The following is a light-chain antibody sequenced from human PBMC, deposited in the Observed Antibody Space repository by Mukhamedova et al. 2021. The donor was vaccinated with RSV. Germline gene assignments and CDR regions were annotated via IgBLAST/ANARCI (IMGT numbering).Light chain of an antibody. J-gene: IGLJ3*02. V-gene: IGLV4-69*01. CDR2: LNSDGSH. CDR1: NGHSSYA. Sequence: TLSNGHSSYAIAWHQQQPEKGPRYLMKLNSDGSHSKGDGIPDRFSGSSSGAERYLTISSLQSEDEAVYYCQTWGTGIHRVFGGG. CDR3: QTWGTGIHRV.